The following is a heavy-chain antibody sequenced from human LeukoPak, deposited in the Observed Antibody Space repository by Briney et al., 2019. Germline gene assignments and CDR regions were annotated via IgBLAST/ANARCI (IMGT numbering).Heavy chain of an antibody. V-gene: IGHV3-13*01. Sequence: RPGGSLRLSCAASGFTFSSYDMHWVRQATGKGLEWVSAIGTAGDTYYPGSVKGRFTISRENAKNSLYLQMNSLRAGDTAVYYCARADSSVGAFDIWGRGTMVTVSS. CDR2: IGTAGDT. CDR1: GFTFSSYD. D-gene: IGHD3-22*01. J-gene: IGHJ3*02. CDR3: ARADSSVGAFDI.